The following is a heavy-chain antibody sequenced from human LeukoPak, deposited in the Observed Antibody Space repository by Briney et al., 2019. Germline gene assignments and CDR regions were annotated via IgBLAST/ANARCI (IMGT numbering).Heavy chain of an antibody. Sequence: AGSLTLSCAASGFFFNSYEKNWVRQAPGGGLEWVSYISSCGRSIYYEDSLKGRFTISRDNANNSVYLQMNSLRTEDTPIYYCAKELRSSGYYFDYWGQGILVTVSS. CDR3: AKELRSSGYYFDY. V-gene: IGHV3-48*03. J-gene: IGHJ4*02. D-gene: IGHD3-22*01. CDR2: ISSCGRSI. CDR1: GFFFNSYE.